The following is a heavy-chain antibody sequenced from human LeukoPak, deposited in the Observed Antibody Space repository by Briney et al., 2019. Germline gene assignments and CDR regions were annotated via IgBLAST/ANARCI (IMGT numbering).Heavy chain of an antibody. V-gene: IGHV1-18*01. CDR1: GYTFTSYG. CDR3: ARDNSVGDTAWWFDP. CDR2: ISAYNGNT. Sequence: GASVKVSCKASGYTFTSYGISWVRQAPGQELEWMGWISAYNGNTNYAQKLQGRVTMTTDTSTSTAYMELRSLRSDDTAVYYCARDNSVGDTAWWFDPWGQGTLVTVSS. J-gene: IGHJ5*02. D-gene: IGHD1-26*01.